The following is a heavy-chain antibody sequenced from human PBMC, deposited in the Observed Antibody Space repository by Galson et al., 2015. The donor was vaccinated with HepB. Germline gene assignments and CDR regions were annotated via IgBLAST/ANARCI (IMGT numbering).Heavy chain of an antibody. CDR3: ARLRIAAAGLRDYYYYYMDV. CDR1: GLTLSSYS. D-gene: IGHD6-13*01. V-gene: IGHV3-21*01. Sequence: PLRLPCAESGLTLSSYSMNWARQAPGKGLQWVSSISSSSSYIYYADSVKGRFTSSRDNAKNSLYLQLNSLIAEDTAAYYCARLRIAAAGLRDYYYYYMDVWGKGTTVTVSS. CDR2: ISSSSSYI. J-gene: IGHJ6*03.